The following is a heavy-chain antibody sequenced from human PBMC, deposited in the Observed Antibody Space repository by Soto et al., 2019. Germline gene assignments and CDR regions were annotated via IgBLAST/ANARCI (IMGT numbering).Heavy chain of an antibody. D-gene: IGHD6-13*01. CDR3: ARDWGYSSSWPTHGMDV. CDR1: GFTFSSYS. CDR2: ISSSSSYI. V-gene: IGHV3-21*01. J-gene: IGHJ6*02. Sequence: EVQLVESGGGLVKPGGSLRLSCAASGFTFSSYSMNWVRQAPGKGLEWVSSISSSSSYIYYADSVKGRFTISRDNAKNSLYLQMNSLRAVDTAVYYCARDWGYSSSWPTHGMDVWGQGTTVTVSS.